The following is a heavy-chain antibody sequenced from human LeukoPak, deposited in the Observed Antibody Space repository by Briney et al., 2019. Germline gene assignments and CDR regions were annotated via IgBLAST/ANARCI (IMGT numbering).Heavy chain of an antibody. J-gene: IGHJ6*04. CDR2: IYHSENT. CDR3: ARGFAYCGGDCYSPWGLDV. V-gene: IGHV4-34*01. D-gene: IGHD2-21*02. CDR1: GGSFSGYY. Sequence: PSETLSLTCAVYGGSFSGYYWSWIRQPPGKELAWIGEIYHSENTNYNPSLKSRVAISVDTSKNQFSLKLSSVTAADTSVYYCARGFAYCGGDCYSPWGLDVWGKGTTVTVSS.